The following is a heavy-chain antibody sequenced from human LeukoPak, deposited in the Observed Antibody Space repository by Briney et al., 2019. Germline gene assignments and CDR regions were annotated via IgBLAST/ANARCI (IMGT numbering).Heavy chain of an antibody. D-gene: IGHD3-22*01. V-gene: IGHV4-34*01. CDR1: GGSLSGYY. Sequence: SETLSLTCAVYGGSLSGYYWSWIRQPPGKGLEWIGEINHSGSTNYNPSLKSRVTISVDTSTNQFSLKLSSVTAADTAVYYCARGLGYYYDSSGPSLEYWGQGTLVTVSS. CDR3: ARGLGYYYDSSGPSLEY. J-gene: IGHJ4*02. CDR2: INHSGST.